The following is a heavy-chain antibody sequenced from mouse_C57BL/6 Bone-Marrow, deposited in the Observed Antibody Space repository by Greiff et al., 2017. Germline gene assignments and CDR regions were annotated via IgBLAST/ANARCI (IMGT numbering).Heavy chain of an antibody. V-gene: IGHV1-76*01. CDR1: GYTFTDYY. D-gene: IGHD2-3*01. CDR3: ARDSPVYDGYYCYAMDY. CDR2: IYPGSGNT. Sequence: VQLQQSGAELVRPGASVKLSCKASGYTFTDYYINWVKQRPGQGLEWIARIYPGSGNTYYNEKFKGKATLTAEKSSSTAYMQLSSLTSEDSAVYFCARDSPVYDGYYCYAMDYWGQGTSVTVSS. J-gene: IGHJ4*01.